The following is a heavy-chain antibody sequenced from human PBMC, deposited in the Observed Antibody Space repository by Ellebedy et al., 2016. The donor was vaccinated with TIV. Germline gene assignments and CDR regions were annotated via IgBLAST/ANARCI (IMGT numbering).Heavy chain of an antibody. Sequence: GGSLRLSXAASGFTVSSNYMSWVRQAPGKGLEWVSAISGSGGSTYYADSVKGRFTISRDNSKNTLYLQMNSLRAEDTAVYYCAKTRVNRGWSQAPDPWGQGTLVTVSS. J-gene: IGHJ5*02. V-gene: IGHV3-23*01. CDR1: GFTVSSNY. CDR2: ISGSGGST. CDR3: AKTRVNRGWSQAPDP. D-gene: IGHD6-19*01.